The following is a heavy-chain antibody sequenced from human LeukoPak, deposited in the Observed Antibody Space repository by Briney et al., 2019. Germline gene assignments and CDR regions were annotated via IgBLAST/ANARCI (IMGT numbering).Heavy chain of an antibody. J-gene: IGHJ4*02. Sequence: GGSLRLSCAASGFSFSSYSMNWVRQAPGKGLEWVAVISYDGSNKYYADSVKGRFTISRDNSKNTLYLQMNSLRAEDTAVYYCARDVEGYYDSSGYSLYLDYWGQGTLVTVSS. D-gene: IGHD3-22*01. CDR3: ARDVEGYYDSSGYSLYLDY. CDR1: GFSFSSYS. V-gene: IGHV3-30*03. CDR2: ISYDGSNK.